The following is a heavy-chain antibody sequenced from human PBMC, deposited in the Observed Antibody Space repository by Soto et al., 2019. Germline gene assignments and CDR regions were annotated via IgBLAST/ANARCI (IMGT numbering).Heavy chain of an antibody. V-gene: IGHV3-30*18. CDR3: AKDLRQWLVYSGMDV. CDR1: GFTFSSYG. D-gene: IGHD6-19*01. J-gene: IGHJ6*02. Sequence: GGSLRLSCAASGFTFSSYGMHWVRQAPGKGLEWVAVISYDGSNKYYAHSVKGRFTISRDNSKNTLYLQMNSLRAEDTAVYYCAKDLRQWLVYSGMDVWGQGTTVTVSS. CDR2: ISYDGSNK.